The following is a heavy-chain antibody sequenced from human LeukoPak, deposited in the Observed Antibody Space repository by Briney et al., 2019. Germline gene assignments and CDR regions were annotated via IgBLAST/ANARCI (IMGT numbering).Heavy chain of an antibody. CDR3: ARYYYDSSGYYSDY. J-gene: IGHJ4*02. D-gene: IGHD3-22*01. Sequence: SETLSLTCAVHGGSFSGYYWSWIRQPPGKGLEWIGEINHSGSTNYNPSLKSRVTISVDTSKNQFSLKLSSVTAADTAVYYCARYYYDSSGYYSDYWGQGTLVTVSS. CDR2: INHSGST. V-gene: IGHV4-34*01. CDR1: GGSFSGYY.